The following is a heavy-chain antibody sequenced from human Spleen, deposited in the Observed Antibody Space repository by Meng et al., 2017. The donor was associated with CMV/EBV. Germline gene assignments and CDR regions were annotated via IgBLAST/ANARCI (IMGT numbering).Heavy chain of an antibody. Sequence: SGPTLVKPTQTLTLTCSFSEFSVGTGGMGVGWIRQPPGKALEWLGVIYWNDYKRYSPSLHSRLTITKDTSKNQVVLTMTNMDPVDAATYYCAHRPDIAARKWFDPWGQGTLVTVSS. CDR1: EFSVGTGGMG. J-gene: IGHJ5*02. V-gene: IGHV2-5*01. CDR2: IYWNDYK. D-gene: IGHD6-6*01. CDR3: AHRPDIAARKWFDP.